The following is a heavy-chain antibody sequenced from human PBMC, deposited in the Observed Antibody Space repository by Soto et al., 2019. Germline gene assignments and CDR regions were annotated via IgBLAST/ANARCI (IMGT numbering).Heavy chain of an antibody. D-gene: IGHD2-21*01. CDR3: ARGPNSDC. J-gene: IGHJ4*02. V-gene: IGHV3-53*01. CDR1: GFSVGGNY. Sequence: EERLVQSGGGLVQPGGSLRLSCAPSGFSVGGNYMSWVRQAPGKGLELVSLIYSGGNPFYADSMKGRFTLSRDNSNNMLYLQMDSLRAEDTAVYYCARGPNSDCWGQGTLVIVSS. CDR2: IYSGGNP.